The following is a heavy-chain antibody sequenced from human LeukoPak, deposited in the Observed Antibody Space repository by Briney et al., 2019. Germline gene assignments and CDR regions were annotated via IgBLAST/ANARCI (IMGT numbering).Heavy chain of an antibody. CDR2: IKSKTDGGPI. V-gene: IGHV3-15*01. D-gene: IGHD2-21*01. CDR1: GFTFTNAW. J-gene: IGHJ3*02. CDR3: TTDLVVGWAFDI. Sequence: GGSLRLSCAASGFTFTNAWMNWVRQAPGKGLEWVGRIKSKTDGGPIDYAAPVKGRFTISRDDSKNTLYLQMNSLKTEDTAVYYCTTDLVVGWAFDIWGQGTMVTVSS.